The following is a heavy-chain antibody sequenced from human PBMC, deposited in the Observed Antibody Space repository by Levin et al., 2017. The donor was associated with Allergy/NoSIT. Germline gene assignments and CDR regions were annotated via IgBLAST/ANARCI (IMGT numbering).Heavy chain of an antibody. CDR3: ALDGYSSGWYQGY. V-gene: IGHV3-23*01. CDR1: GFTFNNYD. J-gene: IGHJ4*02. D-gene: IGHD6-19*01. Sequence: GESLKISCAASGFTFNNYDMNWVRQAPGKGLEWVSTVSGSGSSTSYADSVKGRFSISRDNSKYTLYLQMNSLRAEDTAVYYCALDGYSSGWYQGYWGQGTLVTVSS. CDR2: VSGSGSST.